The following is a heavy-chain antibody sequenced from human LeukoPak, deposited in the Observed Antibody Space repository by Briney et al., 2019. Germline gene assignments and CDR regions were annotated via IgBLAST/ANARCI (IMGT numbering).Heavy chain of an antibody. CDR2: IIPIFGTA. CDR1: GGTFSSYA. V-gene: IGHV1-69*05. CDR3: AGKAGTTYWFYP. D-gene: IGHD1-7*01. Sequence: SVKVSCKASGGTFSSYAISWVRQAPGQGLEWMGGIIPIFGTANYAQKFQGRVTITTDESTSTAYMELSSLRSEDTAVYYCAGKAGTTYWFYPWGQGTLVAVSS. J-gene: IGHJ5*02.